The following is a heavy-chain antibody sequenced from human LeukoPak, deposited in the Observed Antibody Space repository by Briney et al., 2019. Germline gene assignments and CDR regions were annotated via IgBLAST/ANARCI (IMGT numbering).Heavy chain of an antibody. Sequence: PGGSLTLSCAASEFTVSSNYVSWVRQAPGKGLEWVSGIYSGGSTYYADSVKGRFTISRDNSKNTLYLQMNSLRAEDTAVYYCAGISLWGQGTLVTVSS. J-gene: IGHJ4*02. CDR2: IYSGGST. CDR1: EFTVSSNY. V-gene: IGHV3-66*01. CDR3: AGISL.